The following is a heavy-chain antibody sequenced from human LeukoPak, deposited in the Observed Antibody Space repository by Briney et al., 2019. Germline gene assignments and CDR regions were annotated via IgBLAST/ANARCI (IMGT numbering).Heavy chain of an antibody. CDR1: GFTFSNYA. J-gene: IGHJ6*04. V-gene: IGHV3-30*04. Sequence: GRSLRLSCAASGFTFSNYAIHWVRQAPGKGLEWVAVISYDGSNKFYADSVKGRFTTSRDNAKNSLYLQMNSLRAEDTAVYYCASPGGYCSGGSCYDHSYFYYYGMDVWGKGTTVTVSS. D-gene: IGHD2-15*01. CDR2: ISYDGSNK. CDR3: ASPGGYCSGGSCYDHSYFYYYGMDV.